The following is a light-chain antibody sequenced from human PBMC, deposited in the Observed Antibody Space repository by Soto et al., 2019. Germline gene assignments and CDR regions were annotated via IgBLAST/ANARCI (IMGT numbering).Light chain of an antibody. J-gene: IGKJ1*01. CDR2: DAS. Sequence: DIPFTQSPSTLSASVGDRVTITCRASQSISSWLAWYQQKPGKAPKLLIYDASSLESGVPSRFSGSGSGTEFTLTISSLQPDDFATYYCQQYNSYPTFGQGTKV. CDR3: QQYNSYPT. V-gene: IGKV1-5*01. CDR1: QSISSW.